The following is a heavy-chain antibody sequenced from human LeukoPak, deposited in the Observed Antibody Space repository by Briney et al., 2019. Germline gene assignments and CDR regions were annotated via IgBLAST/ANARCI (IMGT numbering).Heavy chain of an antibody. CDR3: AKASDYNHYFDS. Sequence: GGSLRLSCEASGFTFSRYAMNWVRQAPGRGLDWVSSVSGNGVNTFYTDSVKGRFTISRDTSKNTIYLQMSGLRVEDTALYYCAKASDYNHYFDSWGRGTLVTVYS. CDR1: GFTFSRYA. V-gene: IGHV3-23*01. J-gene: IGHJ4*02. D-gene: IGHD6-25*01. CDR2: VSGNGVNT.